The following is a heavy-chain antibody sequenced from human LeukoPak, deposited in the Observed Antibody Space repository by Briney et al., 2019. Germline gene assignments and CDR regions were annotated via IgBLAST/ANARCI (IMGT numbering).Heavy chain of an antibody. Sequence: ASVKVSCKASGGTFSSYATSWVRQAPGQGPEWMGGIIPIFGTANYAQKFQGRVTITADESTSTAYMELSSLRSEDTAVYYCARGERDSSGWYYFDYWGQGTLVTVSS. CDR1: GGTFSSYA. V-gene: IGHV1-69*01. D-gene: IGHD6-19*01. CDR3: ARGERDSSGWYYFDY. CDR2: IIPIFGTA. J-gene: IGHJ4*02.